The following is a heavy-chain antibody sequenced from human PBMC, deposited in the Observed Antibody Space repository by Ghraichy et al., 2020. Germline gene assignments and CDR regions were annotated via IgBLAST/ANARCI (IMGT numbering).Heavy chain of an antibody. CDR2: FDPEAGET. Sequence: ASVKVSCKVSTDSVTEISIQWVRLSPGKGLEWMGGFDPEAGETVYAPHFQGRLTMTEDTSTDTAYLELSSLRSDDTAVYFCARDRGDVVVSPGGMSGGDTVIHYQSDGMDVWGQGTTVIVSS. J-gene: IGHJ6*02. CDR1: TDSVTEIS. CDR3: ARDRGDVVVSPGGMSGGDTVIHYQSDGMDV. D-gene: IGHD2-2*01. V-gene: IGHV1-24*01.